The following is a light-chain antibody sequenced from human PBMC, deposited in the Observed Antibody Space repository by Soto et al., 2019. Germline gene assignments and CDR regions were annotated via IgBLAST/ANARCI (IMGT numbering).Light chain of an antibody. CDR3: QHYGSSRT. CDR2: AAS. V-gene: IGKV3D-15*01. Sequence: RVMTQSPDTLSVSPGEGATLSCRASETVRSNLAWYQQKPGQAPRLLIYAASTRATGIPARFIGNGSGTEFTLTISSLQSEDFAVYFCQHYGSSRTFGQGTKVHIK. CDR1: ETVRSN. J-gene: IGKJ1*01.